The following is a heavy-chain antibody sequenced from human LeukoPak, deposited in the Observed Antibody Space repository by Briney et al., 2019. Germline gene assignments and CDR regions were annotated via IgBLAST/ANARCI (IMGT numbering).Heavy chain of an antibody. CDR3: ARDSRYSYGYYYYYGMDV. CDR2: ISYDGNNK. CDR1: GFTFSSYG. J-gene: IGHJ6*02. D-gene: IGHD5-18*01. Sequence: GGSLRLSCAASGFTFSSYGMHWVRQAPGKGLEWVAVISYDGNNKYYADSVKGRFTISRDNAKNSLYLQMNSLRAEDTAVYYCARDSRYSYGYYYYYGMDVWGQGTTVTVSS. V-gene: IGHV3-30*03.